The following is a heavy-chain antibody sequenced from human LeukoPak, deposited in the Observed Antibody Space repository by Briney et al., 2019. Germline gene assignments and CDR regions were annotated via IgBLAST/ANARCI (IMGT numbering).Heavy chain of an antibody. V-gene: IGHV4-34*01. Sequence: SETLSLTCAVYGQSFSGYYWSWLRQPPGKGLEWRGEMKHSGSTNYNPSLKSGVTISVDTSTNQFSLKLSSVTAADTAVYYCARVGLLWSNYNWFDPWGQGTLVTVSS. CDR1: GQSFSGYY. CDR3: ARVGLLWSNYNWFDP. J-gene: IGHJ5*02. CDR2: MKHSGST. D-gene: IGHD1/OR15-1a*01.